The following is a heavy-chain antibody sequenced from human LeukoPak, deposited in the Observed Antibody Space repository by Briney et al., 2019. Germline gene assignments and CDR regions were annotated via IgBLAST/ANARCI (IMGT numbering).Heavy chain of an antibody. CDR3: ARAWGFGECFDY. J-gene: IGHJ4*02. Sequence: SVKVSCQASGYTFTDYYMHGVRQAPGQGLAWMGWINPNSGGTNYAQKFQGRVTMTRDTSISTAYMELSRLRSDDTAVYYCARAWGFGECFDYWGRGTLASVSS. V-gene: IGHV1-2*02. D-gene: IGHD3-10*01. CDR1: GYTFTDYY. CDR2: INPNSGGT.